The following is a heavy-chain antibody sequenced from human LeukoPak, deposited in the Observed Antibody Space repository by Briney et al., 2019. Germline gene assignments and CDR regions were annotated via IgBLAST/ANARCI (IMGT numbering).Heavy chain of an antibody. Sequence: PGGSLRLSCAASGLTFSSYAMHSVRQAPGKGLEWVAGISYDGSNKYYADSVKGRFTISRDNSKNTLYLQMNSLRAEDTAVYYCARDGIYCSGGSCYSRFDYWGQGTLVTVSS. CDR3: ARDGIYCSGGSCYSRFDY. V-gene: IGHV3-30*04. CDR2: ISYDGSNK. J-gene: IGHJ4*02. D-gene: IGHD2-15*01. CDR1: GLTFSSYA.